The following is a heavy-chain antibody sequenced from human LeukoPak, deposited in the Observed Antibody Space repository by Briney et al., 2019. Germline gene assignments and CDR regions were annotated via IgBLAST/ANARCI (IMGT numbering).Heavy chain of an antibody. V-gene: IGHV1-18*01. CDR1: GYTFTSYG. J-gene: IGHJ4*02. CDR2: ISAYNGNT. D-gene: IGHD6-19*01. Sequence: ASVKVSCKASGYTFTSYGISWVRQAPGQGLEWMGWISAYNGNTNYAQKLQGRVTMTRDTSISTAYMELSRLRSDDTAVYYCARGTVAASPGFDYWGQGTLVTVSS. CDR3: ARGTVAASPGFDY.